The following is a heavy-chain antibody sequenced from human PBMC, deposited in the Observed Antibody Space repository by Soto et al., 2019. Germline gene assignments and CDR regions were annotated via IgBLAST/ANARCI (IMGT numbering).Heavy chain of an antibody. Sequence: QVQLVESGGGVVRPGRSLRLSCAASGFSFSNYGIHWVRQAPGKGLEWVAVIWPDGNTERYADPVKGRFTISRDNSKNTLHLQMNSLTVEDTAMYYCARAGIVATTQLGWFDPWGQGTLVIVSS. CDR2: IWPDGNTE. J-gene: IGHJ5*02. D-gene: IGHD1-26*01. CDR3: ARAGIVATTQLGWFDP. CDR1: GFSFSNYG. V-gene: IGHV3-33*01.